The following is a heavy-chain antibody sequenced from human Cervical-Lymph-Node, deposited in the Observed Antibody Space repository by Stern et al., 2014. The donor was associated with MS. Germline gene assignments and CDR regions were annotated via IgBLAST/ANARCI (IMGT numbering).Heavy chain of an antibody. J-gene: IGHJ4*02. Sequence: VQLVESGGGVVQPGGSLRLSCAASGFTFSNYGMHWVRQAPGNGLEWLAVIWYDGNKKYYADSVKGRFTISRDNSKNTLFLQMSSLTAEDTALYYCARGNWNYEGMGYWGQGTLVTVSS. D-gene: IGHD1-7*01. CDR1: GFTFSNYG. V-gene: IGHV3-33*01. CDR3: ARGNWNYEGMGY. CDR2: IWYDGNKK.